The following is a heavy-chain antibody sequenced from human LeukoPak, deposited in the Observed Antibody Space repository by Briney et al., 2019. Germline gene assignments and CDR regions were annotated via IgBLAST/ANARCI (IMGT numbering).Heavy chain of an antibody. Sequence: PSETLSLTCAVSGHSISTGYYWGWIRQPPGKGLEWIGSMSHNRGTYYNPSLRSRVTISMDTSKNQISLRLTSVTAADTAVYYCASYYASGVSAYNYYGMDVWGKGTTVTVSS. CDR3: ASYYASGVSAYNYYGMDV. J-gene: IGHJ6*04. CDR1: GHSISTGYY. CDR2: MSHNRGT. D-gene: IGHD3-10*01. V-gene: IGHV4-38-2*01.